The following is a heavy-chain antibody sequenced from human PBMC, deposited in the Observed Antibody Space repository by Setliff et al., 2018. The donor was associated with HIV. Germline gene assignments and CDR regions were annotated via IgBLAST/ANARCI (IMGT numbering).Heavy chain of an antibody. V-gene: IGHV4-4*02. J-gene: IGHJ6*03. CDR2: IYHSGST. Sequence: TSETLSLTCAVSGGSITSSHWWSWVRQSPGKGLEWIGEIYHSGSTYYNPSLKSRVTMSVDKSKNQFSLKLNSVTAADTAVYYCARDPRYYYYYMDVWGKGTTVTVSS. CDR3: ARDPRYYYYYMDV. CDR1: GGSITSSHW.